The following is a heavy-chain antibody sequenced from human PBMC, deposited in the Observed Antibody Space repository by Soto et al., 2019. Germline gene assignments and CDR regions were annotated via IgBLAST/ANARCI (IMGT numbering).Heavy chain of an antibody. CDR3: ARGGGPFMNSVTNPFDY. CDR2: MNPNSGNT. D-gene: IGHD4-17*01. J-gene: IGHJ4*02. V-gene: IGHV1-8*01. Sequence: GVSAKVCCKASGYTVNSYEINWVRQAKGQGLEWMGWMNPNSGNTGYAQKFQGRVTMTRNTSISTAYMELSSLRSEDTAVYFCARGGGPFMNSVTNPFDYWGQGTLVTVSS. CDR1: GYTVNSYE.